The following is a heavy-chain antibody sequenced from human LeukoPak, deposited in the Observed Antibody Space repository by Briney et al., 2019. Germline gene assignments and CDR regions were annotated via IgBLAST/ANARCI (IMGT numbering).Heavy chain of an antibody. Sequence: GGSLRLSCAASGCTFSSYGMNWVRQAPGKGLEWVSSISSSSYIYYADSVKGRFTISRDNAKNSLYLQMNSLRAEDTAVYYCASKYGSGWYPLDYWGQGTLVTVSS. D-gene: IGHD6-19*01. CDR2: ISSSSYI. V-gene: IGHV3-21*01. CDR1: GCTFSSYG. J-gene: IGHJ4*02. CDR3: ASKYGSGWYPLDY.